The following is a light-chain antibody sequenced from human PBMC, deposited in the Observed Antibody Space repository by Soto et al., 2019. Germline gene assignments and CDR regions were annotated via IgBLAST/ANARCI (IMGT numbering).Light chain of an antibody. CDR1: QSVSRY. Sequence: EIVLTQSPATLSLSPGERATLSCRASQSVSRYIAWYQQKPGQAPRLLIYDASNRATGIPARFSGSGSGTDFTLTISRLEPEDFAVYYCQQRSNWPITFGQGTRLEIK. CDR2: DAS. CDR3: QQRSNWPIT. J-gene: IGKJ5*01. V-gene: IGKV3-11*01.